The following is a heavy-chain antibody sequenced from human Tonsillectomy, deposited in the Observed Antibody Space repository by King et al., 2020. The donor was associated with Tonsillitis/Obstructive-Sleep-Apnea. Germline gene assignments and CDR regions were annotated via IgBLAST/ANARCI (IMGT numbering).Heavy chain of an antibody. D-gene: IGHD4-17*01. V-gene: IGHV3-30*01. J-gene: IGHJ3*01. CDR3: ARAGDYEDEDDAFDV. CDR1: GFTFSSYA. CDR2: ILYDGSNK. Sequence: VQLVESGGGVVQPGRSLRLSCAASGFTFSSYAMHWVRQAPGKGLEWVAVILYDGSNKYYVDSLKGRFTISRDNSRNTLYLQMNSLRAEDTALYYCARAGDYEDEDDAFDVWGQGTMVTVS.